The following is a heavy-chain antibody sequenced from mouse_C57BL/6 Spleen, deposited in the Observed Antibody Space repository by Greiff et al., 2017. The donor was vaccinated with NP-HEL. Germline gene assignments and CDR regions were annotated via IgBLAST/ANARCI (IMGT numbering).Heavy chain of an antibody. CDR1: GYAFSSSW. CDR3: ARSYYGSPYYYAMDY. V-gene: IGHV1-82*01. D-gene: IGHD1-1*01. CDR2: IYPGDGDT. J-gene: IGHJ4*01. Sequence: QVQLQQSGPELVKPGASVKISCKASGYAFSSSWMNWVKQRPGKGLEWIGRIYPGDGDTNYNGKFKGKATLTAEKSSSTAYMQLSSLTSEDSAVYFCARSYYGSPYYYAMDYWGQGTSVTVSS.